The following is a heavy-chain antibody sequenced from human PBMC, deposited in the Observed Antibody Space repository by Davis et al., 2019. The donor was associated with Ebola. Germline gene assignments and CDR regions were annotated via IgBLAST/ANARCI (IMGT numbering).Heavy chain of an antibody. J-gene: IGHJ4*01. Sequence: GESPKTPCAASGFTFDTSDMNWVRQAPVKGPEWVASLSTSGAHKNYADSLQGRFTVARDNAKNALYLQMNSLRAEDTAVYYCARDPYGDYWLDYWGQGTLVTVSS. V-gene: IGHV3-21*01. D-gene: IGHD4-17*01. CDR2: LSTSGAHK. CDR1: GFTFDTSD. CDR3: ARDPYGDYWLDY.